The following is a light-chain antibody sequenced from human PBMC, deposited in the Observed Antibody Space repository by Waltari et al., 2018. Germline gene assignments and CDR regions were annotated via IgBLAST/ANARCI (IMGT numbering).Light chain of an antibody. J-gene: IGLJ3*02. CDR3: QSYDTSLSVV. V-gene: IGLV1-40*01. CDR2: GSS. CDR1: GSNIGAGYD. Sequence: QSVLTQPPSVSGAPGQRVTISCTGRGSNIGAGYDVQWYQQLPRAAPKLLIYGSSSRPLGVPDRFFGSTSGTSASLAIIGLQAEDEADYYCQSYDTSLSVVFGGGTKLTVL.